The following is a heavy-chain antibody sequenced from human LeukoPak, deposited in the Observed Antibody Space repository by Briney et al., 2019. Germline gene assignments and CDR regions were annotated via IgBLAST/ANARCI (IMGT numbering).Heavy chain of an antibody. CDR3: ARDGVATIWDY. CDR2: ISYDGSNK. Sequence: GGSLRLSCAASGFTFSSYAMHWVRQAPGKGLEWVAVISYDGSNKYYADSVKGRFTISRDNSKNTLYLQMNSLRAEDTAVYYCARDGVATIWDYWGQGTLVTVPS. CDR1: GFTFSSYA. J-gene: IGHJ4*02. V-gene: IGHV3-30*04. D-gene: IGHD5-12*01.